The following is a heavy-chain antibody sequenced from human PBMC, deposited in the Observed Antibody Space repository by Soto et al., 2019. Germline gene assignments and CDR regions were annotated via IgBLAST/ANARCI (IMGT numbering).Heavy chain of an antibody. J-gene: IGHJ4*02. Sequence: SVKVSCKASGGTFSSYAISWVRQAPGQGLEWMGGIIPIFGTANYAQKFQGRVTITADESTSTAYMELSSLRSEDTAVYYCARAPNSSGSPGNHFDYWGQGTLVTVSS. V-gene: IGHV1-69*13. CDR1: GGTFSSYA. CDR3: ARAPNSSGSPGNHFDY. D-gene: IGHD3-22*01. CDR2: IIPIFGTA.